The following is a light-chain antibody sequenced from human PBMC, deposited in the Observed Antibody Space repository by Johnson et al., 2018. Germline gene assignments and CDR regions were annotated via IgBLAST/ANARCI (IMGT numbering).Light chain of an antibody. V-gene: IGLV1-51*02. Sequence: QSVLTQPPSVSAAPGQKVTISCSGSSSNIGNNYVSWYQQLPGTAPKLLIYENNKRPSGIPDRFSGSKSGTSATLGITRLQTGDEAEYYCGTWDSSLSSGNGFGTGTKVTVL. CDR2: ENN. J-gene: IGLJ1*01. CDR1: SSNIGNNY. CDR3: GTWDSSLSSGNG.